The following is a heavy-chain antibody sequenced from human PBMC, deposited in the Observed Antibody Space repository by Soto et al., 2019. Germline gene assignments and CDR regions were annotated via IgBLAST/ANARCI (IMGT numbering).Heavy chain of an antibody. J-gene: IGHJ4*02. V-gene: IGHV3-30*18. CDR3: AKGASGSYDY. Sequence: GGSLRLSCAASGFTFSSYGMHWVRQTPGKGLEWVAVISYDGSNKYYADSVKGRFTISRDNSKNTLYLQMNSLRAEDTAVYYCAKGASGSYDYWGQGTLVTVSS. CDR1: GFTFSSYG. D-gene: IGHD1-26*01. CDR2: ISYDGSNK.